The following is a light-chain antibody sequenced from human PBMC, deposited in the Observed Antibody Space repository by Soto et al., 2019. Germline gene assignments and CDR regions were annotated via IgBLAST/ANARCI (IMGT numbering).Light chain of an antibody. CDR3: AAWDDSLNAVV. J-gene: IGLJ2*01. CDR2: TNN. CDR1: TSNLGGNT. Sequence: QSVLTQPPSVSGTPGHKVSISCSGSTSNLGGNTVNWYQQRPGTAPKLPIYTNNQRPSGVPDRFSGSKSGTSASLAISGLRSEDEADFYCAAWDDSLNAVVCGGGTKVTVL. V-gene: IGLV1-44*01.